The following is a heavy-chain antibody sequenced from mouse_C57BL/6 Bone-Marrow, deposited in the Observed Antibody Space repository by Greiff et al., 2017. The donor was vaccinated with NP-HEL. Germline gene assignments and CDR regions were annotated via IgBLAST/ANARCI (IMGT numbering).Heavy chain of an antibody. J-gene: IGHJ3*01. V-gene: IGHV5-12*01. CDR1: GFTFSDYY. D-gene: IGHD3-2*02. CDR2: ISNGGGST. CDR3: ARLDSSGYSAWFAY. Sequence: EVKVEESGGGLVQPGGSLKLSCAASGFTFSDYYMYWVRQTPEKRLEWVAYISNGGGSTYYPDTVKGRFTISRDNAKNTLYLQMSRLKSEDTAMYYCARLDSSGYSAWFAYWGQGTLVTVSA.